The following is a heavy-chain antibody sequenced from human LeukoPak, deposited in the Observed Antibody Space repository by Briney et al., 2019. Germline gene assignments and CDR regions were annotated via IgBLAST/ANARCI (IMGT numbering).Heavy chain of an antibody. CDR2: IYHSGST. D-gene: IGHD3-10*01. CDR3: ASGSGSGSPED. J-gene: IGHJ4*02. CDR1: GGWGGDYY. Sequence: SETLSPTCTVSGGWGGDYYWSWIRQPPGKGLEWIGYIYHSGSTYYNPSLKSRVTISIDRSKNQFSLRLNSVTAADTAVYYCASGSGSGSPEDWGQGTLVTVSS. V-gene: IGHV4-30-4*01.